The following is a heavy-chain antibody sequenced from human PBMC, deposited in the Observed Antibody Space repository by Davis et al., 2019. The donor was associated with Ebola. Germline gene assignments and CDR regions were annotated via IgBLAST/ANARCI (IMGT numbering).Heavy chain of an antibody. CDR3: TTDRGSSYYYYYYGMDV. V-gene: IGHV3-15*01. CDR2: IKSKTDGGTT. J-gene: IGHJ6*04. Sequence: PGGSLRLSCAASGFTFSNAWMSWVRQAPGKGLEWVGRIKSKTDGGTTDYAAPVKGRFTISRDDSKNTLYLQMNSLKTEDTAVYYCTTDRGSSYYYYYYGMDVWGKGTTVTVSS. D-gene: IGHD6-13*01. CDR1: GFTFSNAW.